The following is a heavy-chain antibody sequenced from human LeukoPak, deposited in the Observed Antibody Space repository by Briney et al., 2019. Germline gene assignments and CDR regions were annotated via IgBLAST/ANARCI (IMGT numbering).Heavy chain of an antibody. V-gene: IGHV4-59*01. CDR3: ARYRGYQLPHYYYGMDV. Sequence: ASETLSLTCTVSGDSISLYYWSWIRQPPGKGLEWIGYIYYSGSTNYNPSLKSRVTISVDTSKNQFSLKLSSVTAADTAVYYCARYRGYQLPHYYYGMDVWGQGTTVTVSS. D-gene: IGHD2-2*01. CDR2: IYYSGST. J-gene: IGHJ6*02. CDR1: GDSISLYY.